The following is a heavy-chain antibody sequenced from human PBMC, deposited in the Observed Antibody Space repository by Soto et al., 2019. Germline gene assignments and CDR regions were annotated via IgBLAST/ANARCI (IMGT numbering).Heavy chain of an antibody. V-gene: IGHV4-39*01. CDR2: FYYSGST. CDR1: GGSISDTGYY. CDR3: ARHGISFGA. Sequence: QLQLQESGPGLVKPSETLSLTCTVSGGSISDTGYYWGWIRQPPGKKLEWIGSFYYSGSTYYNPSPKSRVTIPVDTSKNQFSLKLTSVTAADTALYYCARHGISFGAWGQGALVTVSS. J-gene: IGHJ1*01. D-gene: IGHD3-16*01.